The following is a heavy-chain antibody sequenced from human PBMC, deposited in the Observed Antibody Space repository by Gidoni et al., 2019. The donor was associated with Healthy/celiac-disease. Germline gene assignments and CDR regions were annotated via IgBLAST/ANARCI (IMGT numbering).Heavy chain of an antibody. CDR1: GGTFSSYA. CDR3: ARTPYCYDSSGPDDY. D-gene: IGHD3-22*01. Sequence: QVQLVKSGAELKKPGSSVNVSCKTSGGTFSSYAISWVRQPPGPGLEWMGGIITIFGTANYAQKFQGRVTITADKSTRTAYMELGSVGSEDTAVYYCARTPYCYDSSGPDDYWGQGTLVTVSS. CDR2: IITIFGTA. V-gene: IGHV1-69*06. J-gene: IGHJ4*02.